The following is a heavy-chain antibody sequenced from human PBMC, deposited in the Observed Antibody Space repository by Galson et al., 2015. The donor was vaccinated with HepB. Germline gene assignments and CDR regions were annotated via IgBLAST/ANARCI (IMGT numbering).Heavy chain of an antibody. Sequence: SLRLSCAASGFSFSNFAMTWVRQAPGKGLEWVSVISDSSGRIYYADSVKGRFTISRDNSKNTLSLQMNSLRVEDTAIYYCAKTCRLSETYIRGPLDFWGQGTMVTVSS. CDR3: AKTCRLSETYIRGPLDF. CDR1: GFSFSNFA. V-gene: IGHV3-23*01. CDR2: ISDSSGRI. D-gene: IGHD1-26*01. J-gene: IGHJ3*01.